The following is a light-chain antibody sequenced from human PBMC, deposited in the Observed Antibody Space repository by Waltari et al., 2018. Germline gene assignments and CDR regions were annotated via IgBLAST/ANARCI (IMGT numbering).Light chain of an antibody. Sequence: DIVMTQSPDSLAVSLGERATINCKSSQSLSYSSNNKNYLAWYPQKPGQPPKVLMYWAYTRESGVPDRFSGSGSGTDFTLTISSLQAEDVAVYYCQQYYSTSSTFGQGTKLEIK. J-gene: IGKJ2*01. CDR3: QQYYSTSST. CDR1: QSLSYSSNNKNY. CDR2: WAY. V-gene: IGKV4-1*01.